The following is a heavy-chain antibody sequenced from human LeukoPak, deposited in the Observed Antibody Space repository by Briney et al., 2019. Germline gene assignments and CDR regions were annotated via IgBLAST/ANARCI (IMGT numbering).Heavy chain of an antibody. V-gene: IGHV4-38-2*02. CDR3: AREYYYGSGSYLAKNWFDP. CDR2: IYHSGST. D-gene: IGHD3-10*01. J-gene: IGHJ5*02. Sequence: PSETLSLTCTVSGYSISSGYYWGWIRQPPGKGLEWIGSIYHSGSTYYNPSLKSRVTISVDTSKNQFSLKLSSVTAADTAVYYCAREYYYGSGSYLAKNWFDPWGQGTLVTVSS. CDR1: GYSISSGYY.